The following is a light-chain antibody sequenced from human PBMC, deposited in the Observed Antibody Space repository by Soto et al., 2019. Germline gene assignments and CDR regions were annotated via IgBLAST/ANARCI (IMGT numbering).Light chain of an antibody. CDR2: GNS. J-gene: IGLJ3*02. CDR3: QSYDSSLSGSV. Sequence: QSVLTQPPSVSGAPGQRVTSSCTGSSSNIGAGYDVHWYQQLPGTAPKLLIYGNSNRPSGVPDRFSGSKSGTSASLAITGLQADDEADYYCQSYDSSLSGSVFGGGTKLTVL. CDR1: SSNIGAGYD. V-gene: IGLV1-40*01.